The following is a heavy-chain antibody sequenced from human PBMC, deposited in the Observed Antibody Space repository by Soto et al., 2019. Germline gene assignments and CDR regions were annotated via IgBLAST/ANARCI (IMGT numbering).Heavy chain of an antibody. D-gene: IGHD3-22*01. CDR2: INAGNGNT. J-gene: IGHJ4*02. CDR3: ARDQKDSGGYYPFDY. Sequence: ASVKVSCKASGYTFTNYAMHWVRQAPGQRLEWMGWINAGNGNTKYSQKFQGRVTITRDTSASTAYMELSSLRSEDTAVYYCARDQKDSGGYYPFDYWGQGTLVTVSS. V-gene: IGHV1-3*01. CDR1: GYTFTNYA.